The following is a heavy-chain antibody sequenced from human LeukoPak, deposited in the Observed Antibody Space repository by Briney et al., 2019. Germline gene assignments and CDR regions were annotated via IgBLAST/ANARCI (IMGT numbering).Heavy chain of an antibody. CDR3: VRVLSGSWDWFDP. D-gene: IGHD3-22*01. V-gene: IGHV3-74*01. CDR2: INPDGSTT. Sequence: GGSLRLSCAASGFTFSRYWIHWVRQAPGKGLEWVSRINPDGSTTTYADSVRGRFTISRDNAKNTVYLQMNSLRAEDTALYHCVRVLSGSWDWFDPWGQGTLVTVSS. J-gene: IGHJ5*02. CDR1: GFTFSRYW.